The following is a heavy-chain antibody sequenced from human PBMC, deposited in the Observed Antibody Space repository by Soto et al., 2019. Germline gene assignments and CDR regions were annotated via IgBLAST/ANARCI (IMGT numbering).Heavy chain of an antibody. V-gene: IGHV4-31*03. CDR1: GGSISSGGYY. D-gene: IGHD3-22*01. Sequence: QVQLQESGPGLVKPSQTLSLTCTVSGGSISSGGYYWSWIRQHPGKGLEWIGYIYYSGSTYYNPSLKIRVTISVDTSKNQFSLKLSSVTAADTAVYYCARDSYYDSSGYYRAFDIWGQGTMVTVSS. J-gene: IGHJ3*02. CDR2: IYYSGST. CDR3: ARDSYYDSSGYYRAFDI.